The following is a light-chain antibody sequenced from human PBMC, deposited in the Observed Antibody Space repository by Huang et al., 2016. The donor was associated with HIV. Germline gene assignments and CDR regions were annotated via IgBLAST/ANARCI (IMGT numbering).Light chain of an antibody. CDR2: DAS. Sequence: EIEMTQSPATLSVSPGESATLSCRASHSVDSDLAWYQQKSGQAPRLLIYDASTRATGSSAKFNGTGSGTVFSLSITHLQSEDFAVYYCQQYNDWPPLTFGGGTKVEI. V-gene: IGKV3-15*01. CDR1: HSVDSD. J-gene: IGKJ4*01. CDR3: QQYNDWPPLT.